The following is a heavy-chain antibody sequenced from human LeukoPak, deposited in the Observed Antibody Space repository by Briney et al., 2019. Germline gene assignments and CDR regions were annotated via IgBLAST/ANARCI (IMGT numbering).Heavy chain of an antibody. CDR3: ARGYCSDGNCYPFDY. CDR1: GFTFDDYG. Sequence: GGSLRLSCEASGFTFDDYGMSWLRHALGKGLECGSGINWNGGSTDYADSVMGRFTISRDNAKNSLYLQMNSLRAEDTALYYCARGYCSDGNCYPFDYWGQGTLVTVSS. D-gene: IGHD2-15*01. J-gene: IGHJ4*02. V-gene: IGHV3-20*04. CDR2: INWNGGST.